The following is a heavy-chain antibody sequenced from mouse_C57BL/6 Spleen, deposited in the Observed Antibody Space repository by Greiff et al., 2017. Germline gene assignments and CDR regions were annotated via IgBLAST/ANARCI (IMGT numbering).Heavy chain of an antibody. CDR1: GYTFTSYW. J-gene: IGHJ4*01. V-gene: IGHV1-69*01. Sequence: QVQLQQPGAELVMPGASVKLSCKASGYTFTSYWMHWVKQRPGQGLAWIGELDPSDSYTNYNQKFKGKSTLTVDKSSSTAYMQLSSLTSEDSACYYCARGHYYGSSLYYAMDYWGQGTSVTVSS. CDR2: LDPSDSYT. D-gene: IGHD1-1*01. CDR3: ARGHYYGSSLYYAMDY.